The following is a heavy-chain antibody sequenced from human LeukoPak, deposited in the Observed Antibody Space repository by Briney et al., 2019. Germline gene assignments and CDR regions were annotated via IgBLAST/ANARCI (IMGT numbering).Heavy chain of an antibody. J-gene: IGHJ4*02. CDR2: IHYSGSA. CDR3: ARGQWFRAF. CDR1: GGSISSYY. V-gene: IGHV4-59*12. Sequence: PSETLSLTCTVSGGSISSYYWSWIRQPPGKGLEWIGEIHYSGSATYNPSLKSRVTISVDTSKNQFSLRMNSVTAADTAVYYCARGQWFRAFWSRGTPVTVSS. D-gene: IGHD3-10*01.